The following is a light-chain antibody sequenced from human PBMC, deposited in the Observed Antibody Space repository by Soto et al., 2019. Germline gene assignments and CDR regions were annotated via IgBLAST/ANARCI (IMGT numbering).Light chain of an antibody. CDR1: QTINRSF. Sequence: EIVLTQSPGTLSLSPGERATLSCRASQTINRSFLAWYQHKPGQAPRLLIYGASSRATGIPDRFSGSGSGTDFILSISRLDPEDFAVYYCQQYGNVPRTFGQGTKVAIK. CDR3: QQYGNVPRT. V-gene: IGKV3-20*01. CDR2: GAS. J-gene: IGKJ1*01.